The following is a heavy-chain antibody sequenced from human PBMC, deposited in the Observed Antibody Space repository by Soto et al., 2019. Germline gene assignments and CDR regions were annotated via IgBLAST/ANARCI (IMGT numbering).Heavy chain of an antibody. J-gene: IGHJ6*02. V-gene: IGHV3-23*01. CDR1: GFTFSSYA. Sequence: GSLRLSCAASGFTFSSYAMSWVRQAPGKGLEWVSAISGSGGSTYYADSVKGRFTISRDNSKNTLYLQMNSLRAEDTAVYYCAKEGYYDFWSGSYYYYGMDVWGQGTTVTVSS. CDR3: AKEGYYDFWSGSYYYYGMDV. D-gene: IGHD3-3*01. CDR2: ISGSGGST.